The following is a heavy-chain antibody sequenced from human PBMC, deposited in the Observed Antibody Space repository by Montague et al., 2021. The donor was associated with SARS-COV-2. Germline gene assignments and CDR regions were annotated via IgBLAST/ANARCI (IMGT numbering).Heavy chain of an antibody. CDR2: TYYRSKWYS. V-gene: IGHV6-1*01. Sequence: CAISGDSVSSHSVAWSWLRQSPSRGLEWLGRTYYRSKWYSDYAPSVRVPLTVNPDASKNEFSLELNYVTPEDTAVYYCVRYSGWFYFDFWGQGTLVTVSS. CDR3: VRYSGWFYFDF. J-gene: IGHJ4*02. CDR1: GDSVSSHSVA. D-gene: IGHD6-19*01.